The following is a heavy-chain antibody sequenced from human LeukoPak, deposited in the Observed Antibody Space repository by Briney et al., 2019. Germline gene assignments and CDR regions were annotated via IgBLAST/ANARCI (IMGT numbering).Heavy chain of an antibody. CDR1: GFTFSSYW. CDR2: IKQDGSEK. CDR3: ALRSTDYGDYPKPFQH. D-gene: IGHD4-17*01. V-gene: IGHV3-7*01. Sequence: GGSLRLSCAASGFTFSSYWMSWVRQAPGKGLEWVANIKQDGSEKYYVDSVKGRFTISRDNATTSLYLQMNSLRAEDTAVYYCALRSTDYGDYPKPFQHWGQGTLVTVSS. J-gene: IGHJ1*01.